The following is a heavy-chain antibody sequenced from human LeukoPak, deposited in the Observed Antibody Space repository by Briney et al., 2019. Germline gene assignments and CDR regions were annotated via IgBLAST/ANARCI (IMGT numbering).Heavy chain of an antibody. CDR1: GFSFDDFA. D-gene: IGHD3-10*01. V-gene: IGHV3-9*01. Sequence: GRSLRLSCAASGFSFDDFAMHWVRQGPGKGLEWVSGLSWNSASTDYADSVKGRFTISRDNAKKSLYMQMNSLRVEDTAFYYCVREYYYGSGERGYFDYWGQGTLVTVSS. CDR3: VREYYYGSGERGYFDY. J-gene: IGHJ4*02. CDR2: LSWNSAST.